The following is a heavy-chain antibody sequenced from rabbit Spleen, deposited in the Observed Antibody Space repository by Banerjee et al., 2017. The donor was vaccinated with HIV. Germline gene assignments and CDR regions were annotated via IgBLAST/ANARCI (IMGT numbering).Heavy chain of an antibody. CDR3: ARDLIGVIGWNFYL. Sequence: QEQLVESGGGLVKPEGSLKLSCTASGFSFSNKAVMCWVRQAPGKGLEWIACINGVTGKPVYATWASGRFTISRTSSTTVTLRMTSLTAADRATYFCARDLIGVIGWNFYLWGPGTLVTVS. CDR2: INGVTGKP. CDR1: GFSFSNKAV. D-gene: IGHD2-1*01. V-gene: IGHV1S45*01. J-gene: IGHJ4*01.